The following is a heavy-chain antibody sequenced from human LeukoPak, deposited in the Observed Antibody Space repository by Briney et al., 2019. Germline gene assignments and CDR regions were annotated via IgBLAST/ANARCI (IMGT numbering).Heavy chain of an antibody. CDR2: IYYSGST. D-gene: IGHD3-22*01. J-gene: IGHJ4*02. V-gene: IGHV4-59*08. CDR3: ARLNYYDSSGYLDY. Sequence: SETLSLTCTVSGGSISSYYWSWIRQPPGKGLERIAYIYYSGSTNYNPSLKSRVTISLDMSKNQFSLKLTSVTAADTAVYYCARLNYYDSSGYLDYWGQGTLVTVSS. CDR1: GGSISSYY.